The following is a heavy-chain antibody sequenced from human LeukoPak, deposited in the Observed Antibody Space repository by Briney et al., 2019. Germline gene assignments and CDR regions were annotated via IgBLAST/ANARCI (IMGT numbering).Heavy chain of an antibody. CDR3: ARAVASPLPNRYYYYYMDV. CDR1: GFTFSSYW. Sequence: PGGSLRLSCAASGFTFSSYWMSWVRQAPGKGLEWVANIKQDGSEKYYVDSVKGRFTISRDNAKNSLYLQMNSLRAEDTAVYYCARAVASPLPNRYYYYYMDVWGKGTTVTISS. V-gene: IGHV3-7*04. J-gene: IGHJ6*03. CDR2: IKQDGSEK. D-gene: IGHD4-23*01.